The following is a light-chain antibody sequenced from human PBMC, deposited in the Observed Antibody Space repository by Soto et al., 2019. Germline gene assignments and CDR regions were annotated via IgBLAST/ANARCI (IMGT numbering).Light chain of an antibody. CDR3: CSYAGSIPWV. V-gene: IGLV2-23*02. Sequence: QSALTQPASVSGSPGQSITISCTGTSSDVGSYNLVSWYQQHPGKAPKLMIYEVSKRPSGVSNRFSGSKSGNTASLTISGLQAEDEADYYCCSYAGSIPWVFGGGTKLTVL. CDR2: EVS. CDR1: SSDVGSYNL. J-gene: IGLJ3*02.